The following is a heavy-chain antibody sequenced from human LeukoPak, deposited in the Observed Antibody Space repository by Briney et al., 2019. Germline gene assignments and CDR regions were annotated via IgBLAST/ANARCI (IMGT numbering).Heavy chain of an antibody. J-gene: IGHJ4*02. CDR3: ARDYSGSSWFPSYFDY. Sequence: SETLSLTCTVSGGSISSGSYYWSWIRQPAGKGLEWIGRIYTSGSTNYNPSLKSRVTISVDTSKNQFSLKLSSVTAADTAVYYCARDYSGSSWFPSYFDYWGQGTLVTVSS. V-gene: IGHV4-61*02. CDR2: IYTSGST. CDR1: GGSISSGSYY. D-gene: IGHD6-13*01.